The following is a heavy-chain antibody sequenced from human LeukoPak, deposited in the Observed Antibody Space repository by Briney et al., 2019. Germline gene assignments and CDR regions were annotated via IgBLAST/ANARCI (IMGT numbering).Heavy chain of an antibody. D-gene: IGHD3/OR15-3a*01. Sequence: PSETLSLTCAVSGYSISSGYYWGWIRQPPGKGLEWIGSIYHSGSTYYNPSLKSRVTISVDTSKNQFSLKLSSVTAAGTAVYYCASPRTGYYIDYWGQGTLVTVSS. CDR1: GYSISSGYY. J-gene: IGHJ4*02. CDR3: ASPRTGYYIDY. CDR2: IYHSGST. V-gene: IGHV4-38-2*01.